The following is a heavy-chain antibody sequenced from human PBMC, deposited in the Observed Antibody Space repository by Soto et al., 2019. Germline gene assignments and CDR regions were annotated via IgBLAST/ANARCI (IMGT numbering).Heavy chain of an antibody. CDR3: ARDYVWGREDYFDS. Sequence: SVKVSCKASGFTFTSSAVQWVRQARGQRLEWIGWIVVGSGNTNYAQKFQERVTITRDMSTSTTYMELSSLRFEDTAVYYCARDYVWGREDYFDSWGQGTQVTVSS. J-gene: IGHJ4*02. V-gene: IGHV1-58*01. D-gene: IGHD3-16*01. CDR2: IVVGSGNT. CDR1: GFTFTSSA.